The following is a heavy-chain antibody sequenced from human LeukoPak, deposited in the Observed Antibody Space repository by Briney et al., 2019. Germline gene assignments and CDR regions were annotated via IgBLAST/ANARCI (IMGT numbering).Heavy chain of an antibody. Sequence: GGSLRLSCAASGFTLSDYFMSWVRQAPGKGLEWVSCIYSGGSTYYADSVKGRFTISTDNSKNTLYLQMNGLRAEDTAVYYCARATKRITMVRGVITGNSGYFDYWGQGTLVTVSS. D-gene: IGHD3-10*01. CDR3: ARATKRITMVRGVITGNSGYFDY. CDR2: IYSGGST. CDR1: GFTLSDYF. V-gene: IGHV3-53*01. J-gene: IGHJ4*02.